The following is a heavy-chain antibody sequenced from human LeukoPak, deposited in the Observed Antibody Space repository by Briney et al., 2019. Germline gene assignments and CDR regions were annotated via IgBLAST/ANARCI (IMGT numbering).Heavy chain of an antibody. Sequence: PGGSLRLSCAASGFTFNYWMDWVRQAPGKGLVWVSRIKGDGSSTGYADSVKGRFSISRDNAKNTMYLEMNSLRDEDTALYYCVRGGYPSGFDIWGQGTMVTVSS. CDR1: GFTFNYW. D-gene: IGHD6-19*01. CDR3: VRGGYPSGFDI. V-gene: IGHV3-74*01. CDR2: IKGDGSST. J-gene: IGHJ3*02.